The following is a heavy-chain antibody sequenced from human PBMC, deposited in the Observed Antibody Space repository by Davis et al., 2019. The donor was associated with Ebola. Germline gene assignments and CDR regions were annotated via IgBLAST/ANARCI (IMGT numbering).Heavy chain of an antibody. V-gene: IGHV3-21*01. D-gene: IGHD2-21*02. CDR1: GFTFDDYA. CDR2: ISSSSSYI. CDR3: AKSSQLPYCGGDCYNFDY. Sequence: PGGSLRLSCAASGFTFDDYAMNWVRQAPGKGLEWVSSISSSSSYIYYADSVKGRFTISRDNSKNTLYLQMDSLRAEDTAVYYCAKSSQLPYCGGDCYNFDYWGQGTLVTVSS. J-gene: IGHJ4*02.